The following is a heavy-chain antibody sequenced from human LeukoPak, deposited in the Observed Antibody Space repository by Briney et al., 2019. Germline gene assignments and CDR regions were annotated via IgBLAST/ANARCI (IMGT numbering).Heavy chain of an antibody. CDR1: GGSFSGYY. Sequence: SETLSLTCAVYGGSFSGYYWSWIRQPPGKGLEWIGEINHSGSTNYNPSLKSRVTISVDTSKNQFSLKLSSVTAADTAVYYCARGPPGSYDSGPVIYYYYMDVWGKGTTVTVSS. CDR3: ARGPPGSYDSGPVIYYYYMDV. J-gene: IGHJ6*03. V-gene: IGHV4-34*01. CDR2: INHSGST. D-gene: IGHD5-12*01.